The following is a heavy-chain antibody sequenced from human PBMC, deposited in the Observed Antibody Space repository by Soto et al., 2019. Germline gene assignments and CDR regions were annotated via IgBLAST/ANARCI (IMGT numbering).Heavy chain of an antibody. CDR3: ARVPYGGNSFDY. J-gene: IGHJ4*02. D-gene: IGHD4-17*01. V-gene: IGHV1-3*01. Sequence: GASVKVSCKASGYTFTSYAMHWVRQAPGQRLXWMGXINXGXGXXXYXXXFQGRVTITRDTSASTAYMELSSLRSEDTAVYYCARVPYGGNSFDYWGQGTLVTASS. CDR1: GYTFTSYA. CDR2: INXGXGXX.